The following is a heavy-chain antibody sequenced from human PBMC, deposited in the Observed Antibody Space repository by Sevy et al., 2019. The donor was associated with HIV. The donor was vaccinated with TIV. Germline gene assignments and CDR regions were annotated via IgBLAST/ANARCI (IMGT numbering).Heavy chain of an antibody. CDR2: ISAYGDT. CDR1: GYTFTTRG. CDR3: ARDSELRGISGDFDY. V-gene: IGHV1-18*01. J-gene: IGHJ4*02. D-gene: IGHD3-10*01. Sequence: ASVKVSCTASGYTFTTRGLTWVRQAPGQGLEWMGWISAYGDTDYAQQVQGRITMTTDTSTKTAYMELRNLRSDDTAVYYCARDSELRGISGDFDYWGQGTLVTVSS.